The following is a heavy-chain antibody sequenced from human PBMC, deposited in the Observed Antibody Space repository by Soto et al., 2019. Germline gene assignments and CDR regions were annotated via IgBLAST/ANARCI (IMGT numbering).Heavy chain of an antibody. CDR3: ARGSDSGLDY. CDR1: GGSISSGGYS. D-gene: IGHD5-12*01. CDR2: IYHSGST. Sequence: SETLSLTCAVSGGSISSGGYSWSWIRQPPGKGLEWIGYIYHSGSTYYNPSLKSRVTISVDRSKNQFSLKLSSVTAADTAVYYCARGSDSGLDYWGQGTLVTVSS. V-gene: IGHV4-30-2*01. J-gene: IGHJ4*02.